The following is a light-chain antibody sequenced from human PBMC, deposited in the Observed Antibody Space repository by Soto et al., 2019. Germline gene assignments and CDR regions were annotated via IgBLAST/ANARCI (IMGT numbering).Light chain of an antibody. V-gene: IGKV1-5*01. Sequence: DIQMTQSPSTLSASVGDRITITCRASQSISSWLAWYQQKPGKAPKLLIYDASSLESGVPSRFSGSGSGTEYTITISMLHPDFFAYYYYQYSFYTLTFGGGTKVDIK. J-gene: IGKJ4*02. CDR3: YQYSFYTLT. CDR2: DAS. CDR1: QSISSW.